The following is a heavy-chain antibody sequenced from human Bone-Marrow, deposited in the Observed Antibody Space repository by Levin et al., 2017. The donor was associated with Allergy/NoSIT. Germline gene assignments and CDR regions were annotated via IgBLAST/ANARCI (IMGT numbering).Heavy chain of an antibody. Sequence: WASVKVSCKASGYTFTGYYMHWVRQAPGQGLEWMGRINPNSGGTNYAQKFQGRVTMTRDTSISTAYMELSRLRSDDTAVYYCARESSIAARPSAFDIWGQGTMVTVAS. V-gene: IGHV1-2*06. CDR2: INPNSGGT. J-gene: IGHJ3*02. CDR1: GYTFTGYY. CDR3: ARESSIAARPSAFDI. D-gene: IGHD6-6*01.